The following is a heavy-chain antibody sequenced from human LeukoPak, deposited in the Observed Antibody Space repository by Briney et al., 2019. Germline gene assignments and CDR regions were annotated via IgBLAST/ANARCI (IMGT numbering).Heavy chain of an antibody. V-gene: IGHV3-30*04. D-gene: IGHD3-22*01. CDR2: IGDEGIHK. CDR1: GFILSRHS. Sequence: GGSLRLSCTTSGFILSRHSMHWVRQAPGKGLEWVAVIGDEGIHKYYADSVKGRFTISRDDSKNILYQQMDGLRAEDTGVYYCARDMIMGGPPDYLDYWGQGTLVTVSS. CDR3: ARDMIMGGPPDYLDY. J-gene: IGHJ4*02.